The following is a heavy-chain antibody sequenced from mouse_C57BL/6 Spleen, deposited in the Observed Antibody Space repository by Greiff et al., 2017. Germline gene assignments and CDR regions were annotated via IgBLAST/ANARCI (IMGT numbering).Heavy chain of an antibody. CDR1: GYTFTGYW. J-gene: IGHJ3*01. CDR2: IIPGSGST. Sequence: QVQLQQSGAELMKPGASVKLSCKATGYTFTGYWIEWVKQRPGNGLEWIGEIIPGSGSTNYNEKVKGKATFTADTSSNTAYMQLRSLTTDDSAIYYCARTADQKFGYWGQGTLVTVSA. D-gene: IGHD1-2*01. CDR3: ARTADQKFGY. V-gene: IGHV1-9*01.